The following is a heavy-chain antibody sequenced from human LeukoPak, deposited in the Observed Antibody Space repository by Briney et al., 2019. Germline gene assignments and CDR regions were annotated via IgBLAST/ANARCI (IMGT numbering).Heavy chain of an antibody. J-gene: IGHJ6*02. CDR2: ISYDGSNK. CDR3: AREVRLNGMDV. V-gene: IGHV3-30*04. Sequence: GGSLRLSCAASGFTFSSYAMHWVRQAPGKGLEWVAVISYDGSNKYYADSVKGRFTISRDNSKNTLYLQMNSLRAEDTAAYYCAREVRLNGMDVWGQGTTVTVSS. CDR1: GFTFSSYA.